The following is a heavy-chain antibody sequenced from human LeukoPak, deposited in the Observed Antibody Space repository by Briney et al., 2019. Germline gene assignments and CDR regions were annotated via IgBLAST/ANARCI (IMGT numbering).Heavy chain of an antibody. V-gene: IGHV3-7*05. Sequence: GGSLRLSCAASGFTFSRYWMSWVRQAPGKGLEWVANIKQDGSEKYYVDSVKGRFTIYRDNGKNSLYLQMNSLRAEDTAVYYCAREHNPYYYGSGYLDYWGQGTLVTVSS. CDR2: IKQDGSEK. CDR3: AREHNPYYYGSGYLDY. CDR1: GFTFSRYW. D-gene: IGHD3-10*01. J-gene: IGHJ4*02.